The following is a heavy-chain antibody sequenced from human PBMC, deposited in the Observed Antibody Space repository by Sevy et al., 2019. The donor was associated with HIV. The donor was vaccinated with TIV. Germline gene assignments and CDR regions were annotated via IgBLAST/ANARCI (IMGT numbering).Heavy chain of an antibody. CDR2: ISYDGSNK. CDR1: GFTFSSYA. Sequence: GGSLRLSCAASGFTFSSYAMHWVRQAPGKGLEWVAVISYDGSNKYYADSVKGRFTISRDNSKNTRYLQMNSLRAEDTAVYYCARGSEAVAGSYWVYWGQGTLVTVSS. D-gene: IGHD6-19*01. J-gene: IGHJ4*02. V-gene: IGHV3-30-3*01. CDR3: ARGSEAVAGSYWVY.